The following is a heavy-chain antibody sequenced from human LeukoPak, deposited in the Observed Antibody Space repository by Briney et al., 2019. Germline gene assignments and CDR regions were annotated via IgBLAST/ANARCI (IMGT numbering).Heavy chain of an antibody. Sequence: PSETLSLTCAVYGGSLSGYYWSWIRQPPGKGLEWIGEINHSGSTNYSPSLKSRVTISVDTSKNQFSLKLSSVTAADTAVYYCARGPSVVVVAATDYYYYYYMDVWGKGTTVTVSS. D-gene: IGHD2-15*01. V-gene: IGHV4-34*01. CDR3: ARGPSVVVVAATDYYYYYYMDV. CDR2: INHSGST. J-gene: IGHJ6*03. CDR1: GGSLSGYY.